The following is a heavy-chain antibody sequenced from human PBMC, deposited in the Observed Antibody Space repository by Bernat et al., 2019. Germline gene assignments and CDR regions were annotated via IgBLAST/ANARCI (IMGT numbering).Heavy chain of an antibody. CDR1: GFTVGDHH. D-gene: IGHD2-21*02. V-gene: IGHV3-66*01. CDR2: IYNGGAT. Sequence: EVQVVTSGGGLVQPGESLRLSCAASGFTVGDHHMNWVRQAPGKGLEWVAVIYNGGATYYADSVQGRFTISRDSSKNTVYLQMSGLRAEYTAVYYCSGYGGNSVWDQGTRVTVSS. CDR3: SGYGGNSV. J-gene: IGHJ4*02.